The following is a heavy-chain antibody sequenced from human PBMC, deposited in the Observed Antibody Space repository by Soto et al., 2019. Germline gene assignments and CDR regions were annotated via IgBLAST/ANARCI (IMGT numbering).Heavy chain of an antibody. CDR2: ISAYNGNT. CDR3: ARVLVDTAMVTLGY. Sequence: SVKVSCKASGFTFTSNGSSWVRQSPGQGLEWMGWISAYNGNTNYAQKLQGRVTMTTDTSTSTAYMELRSLRSDDTAVYYCARVLVDTAMVTLGYWGQGTLVTVSS. D-gene: IGHD5-18*01. CDR1: GFTFTSNG. V-gene: IGHV1-18*01. J-gene: IGHJ4*02.